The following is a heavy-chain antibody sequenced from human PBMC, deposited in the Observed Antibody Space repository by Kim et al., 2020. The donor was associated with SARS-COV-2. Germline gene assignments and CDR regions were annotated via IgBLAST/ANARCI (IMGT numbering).Heavy chain of an antibody. V-gene: IGHV3-23*01. D-gene: IGHD3-10*01. CDR1: GFAFSSYG. CDR2: FSSDDIT. J-gene: IGHJ4*02. CDR3: DDYHGPGSDVTY. Sequence: GGSLRLTCAASGFAFSSYGMTWVRQAPGKGLEWVSSFSSDDITYYADYVKGRFAISRNNSKNMLYLQMKSLRTEDTDDKDGDDYHGPGSDVTYWDLGP.